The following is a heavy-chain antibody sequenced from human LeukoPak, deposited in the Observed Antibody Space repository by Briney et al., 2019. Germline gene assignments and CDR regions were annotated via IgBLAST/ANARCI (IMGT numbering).Heavy chain of an antibody. D-gene: IGHD2-15*01. V-gene: IGHV1-3*01. CDR2: INAGNGNT. CDR1: GYTFTSYA. J-gene: IGHJ3*02. CDR3: ARARCSGGSCYTVDDAFDI. Sequence: ASVKVSCKASGYTFTSYAMHWVRQAPGQRLEWMGWINAGNGNTKYSQKFQGRVTNTRDTSASTAYMELSSLRSEDTAVYYCARARCSGGSCYTVDDAFDIWGQGTKVTVSS.